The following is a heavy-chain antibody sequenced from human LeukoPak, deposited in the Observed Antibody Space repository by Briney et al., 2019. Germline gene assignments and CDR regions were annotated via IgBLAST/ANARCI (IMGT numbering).Heavy chain of an antibody. CDR2: IFYSGRT. J-gene: IGHJ5*02. Sequence: ASETLSLTCTVSGGSINDYFWSWIRQPPRKGLEWIGYIFYSGRTHYNPSLKSRVTISLDTSKNQISLKLNSVTAADTAVYYCARDNYGSGSSVYNWFDPWGQGTLVTVSS. CDR1: GGSINDYF. V-gene: IGHV4-59*01. D-gene: IGHD3-10*01. CDR3: ARDNYGSGSSVYNWFDP.